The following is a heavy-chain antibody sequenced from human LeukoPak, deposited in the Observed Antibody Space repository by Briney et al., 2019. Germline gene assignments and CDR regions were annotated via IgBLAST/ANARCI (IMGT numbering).Heavy chain of an antibody. V-gene: IGHV3-23*01. J-gene: IGHJ3*02. CDR2: ISGSGGGT. Sequence: PGGSLRLSCAASGFTFSNYAMCWVCQAPGKGLEWVSAISGSGGGTYYADSVKGRFTISRDNSKNTLYVQMNSLRAEDTAVYYCAKALAMAGTFTFDIWGQGTLVTVSS. CDR1: GFTFSNYA. CDR3: AKALAMAGTFTFDI. D-gene: IGHD6-19*01.